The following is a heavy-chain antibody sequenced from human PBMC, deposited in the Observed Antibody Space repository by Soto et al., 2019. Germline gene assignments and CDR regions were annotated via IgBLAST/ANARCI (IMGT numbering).Heavy chain of an antibody. CDR2: IYYSGST. J-gene: IGHJ6*03. CDR1: GGSISSYY. D-gene: IGHD3-3*01. CDR3: TALTESHDFWSGSNYYMDV. V-gene: IGHV4-59*08. Sequence: SETLSLTCTVSGGSISSYYWSWIRQPPGKGLEWIGYIYYSGSTNYNPSLKSRVTISVDTSKNQFSLKLSSVTAADTAVYYCTALTESHDFWSGSNYYMDVWGKGTTVTVSS.